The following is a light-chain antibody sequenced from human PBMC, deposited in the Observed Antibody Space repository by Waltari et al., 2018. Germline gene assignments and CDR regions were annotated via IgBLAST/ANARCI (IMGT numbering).Light chain of an antibody. V-gene: IGKV1-17*03. J-gene: IGKJ2*01. CDR2: PAS. CDR1: QGISNH. Sequence: DIQMTQSPSAMSASAGDRVTITCRASQGISNHLAWFQQKPGKVPKRLIYPASSLQSGVPSRFSGSGSGTEFTLTISSLQPEDFATYYCLQYNSNPKTFGQGTKLELK. CDR3: LQYNSNPKT.